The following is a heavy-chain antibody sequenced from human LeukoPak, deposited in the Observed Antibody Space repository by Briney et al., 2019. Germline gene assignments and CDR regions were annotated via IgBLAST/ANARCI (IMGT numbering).Heavy chain of an antibody. J-gene: IGHJ6*02. D-gene: IGHD6-13*01. Sequence: PGGSLRLSCAASGFTFSSYWMSWVRQAPGKGLEWVANIKQDGSEKYYVDSVKGRFTISRDNAKNSLYLQMNSLRAEDTAVYYCARRLNSSSWWFGHDYYYYGMDVWGQGTTVTVSS. CDR1: GFTFSSYW. CDR2: IKQDGSEK. CDR3: ARRLNSSSWWFGHDYYYYGMDV. V-gene: IGHV3-7*01.